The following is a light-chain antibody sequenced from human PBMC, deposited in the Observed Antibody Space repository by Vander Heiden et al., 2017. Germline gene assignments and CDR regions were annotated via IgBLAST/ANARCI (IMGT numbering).Light chain of an antibody. J-gene: IGKJ5*01. V-gene: IGKV4-1*01. CDR2: WAS. Sequence: DLVMTQSPDSLAVPLCQRATINCKSSQSVLYSANNENYLAWYQQKSGQPPKLLIYWASTRESGVPDRFSGSGSGTDFTLTSSSLQAEDVAVYYCQQYYSTPISFGQGTRLEIK. CDR3: QQYYSTPIS. CDR1: QSVLYSANNENY.